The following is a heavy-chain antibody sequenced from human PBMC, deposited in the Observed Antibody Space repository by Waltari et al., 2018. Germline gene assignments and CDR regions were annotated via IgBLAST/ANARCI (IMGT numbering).Heavy chain of an antibody. Sequence: QVQLQQWGAGLLKPSETLSLTCAVYGGSFSGYYWSWIRQPPGKGLEWIGEINHSGSTNHRPSLKSRVTLSVDTSKNQFSLKLSSVTAADTAVYYCARANGGMAARKNKYNWFDPWGQGTLVTVSS. J-gene: IGHJ5*02. V-gene: IGHV4-34*01. D-gene: IGHD6-6*01. CDR2: INHSGST. CDR1: GGSFSGYY. CDR3: ARANGGMAARKNKYNWFDP.